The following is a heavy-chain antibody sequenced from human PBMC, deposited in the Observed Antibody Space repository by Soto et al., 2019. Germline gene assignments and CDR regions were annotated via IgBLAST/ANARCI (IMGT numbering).Heavy chain of an antibody. D-gene: IGHD3-22*01. J-gene: IGHJ6*02. CDR3: ARDSVSGYYDSSGYSPYYYGMDV. V-gene: IGHV4-31*03. Sequence: QVQLQESGPGLVKPSQTLSLTCTVSGGSISSGGYYWSWIRQHPGKGLEWIGYIYYSGSTYYNPSLKSRVTISVDTSKIQFSLKLSSVTAADTAVYYCARDSVSGYYDSSGYSPYYYGMDVWGQGTTVTVSS. CDR1: GGSISSGGYY. CDR2: IYYSGST.